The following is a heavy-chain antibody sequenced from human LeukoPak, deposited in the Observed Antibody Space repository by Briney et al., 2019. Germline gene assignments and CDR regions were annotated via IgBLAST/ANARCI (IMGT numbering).Heavy chain of an antibody. D-gene: IGHD2-15*01. J-gene: IGHJ4*02. CDR3: ARVPAGIRGDREFDY. CDR1: GFTFSSYS. V-gene: IGHV3-21*01. CDR2: ISSSSSYI. Sequence: GGSLRLSCAASGFTFSSYSMNWVRQAPGKGLEWVSSISSSSSYIYYADSVKGRITISRDNAKNSLYLQMNSLRAEDTAVYYCARVPAGIRGDREFDYWGQGTLVTVSS.